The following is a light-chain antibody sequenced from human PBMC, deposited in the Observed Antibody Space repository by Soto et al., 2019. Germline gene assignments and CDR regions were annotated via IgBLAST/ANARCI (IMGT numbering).Light chain of an antibody. Sequence: DIPITPFPTSPSASLRDRVPIPCRASQGIRNDLGWYQQKPGKAPKHLIYSASSLQSGVPSRFSGSGSGTEFTLTISSLQPEDFATYYCVQHNSYPITSGGGTKVDIK. CDR1: QGIRND. CDR2: SAS. J-gene: IGKJ4*01. V-gene: IGKV1-17*01. CDR3: VQHNSYPIT.